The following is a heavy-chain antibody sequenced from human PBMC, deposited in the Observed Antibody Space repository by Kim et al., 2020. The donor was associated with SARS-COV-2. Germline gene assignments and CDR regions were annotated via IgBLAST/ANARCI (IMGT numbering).Heavy chain of an antibody. CDR3: AKKPPPTSYSGSSGPLDY. D-gene: IGHD6-6*01. Sequence: VKGRFTISRDNSKNTLYLQMNSLRAEDTAIYYCAKKPPPTSYSGSSGPLDYWGQGTLVTVSS. J-gene: IGHJ4*02. V-gene: IGHV3-23*01.